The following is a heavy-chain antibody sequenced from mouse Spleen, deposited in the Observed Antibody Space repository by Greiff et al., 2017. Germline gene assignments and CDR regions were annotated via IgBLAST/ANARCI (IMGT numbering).Heavy chain of an antibody. V-gene: IGHV1-18*01. J-gene: IGHJ3*01. D-gene: IGHD1-1*01. Sequence: VHVKQSGPELVKPGASVKIPCKASGYTFTDYNMDWVKQSHGKSLEWIGDINPNNGGTIYNQKFKGKATLTVDKSSSTAYMELRSLTSEDTAVYYCARSEYYGSSWFAYWGQGTLVTVSA. CDR2: INPNNGGT. CDR3: ARSEYYGSSWFAY. CDR1: GYTFTDYN.